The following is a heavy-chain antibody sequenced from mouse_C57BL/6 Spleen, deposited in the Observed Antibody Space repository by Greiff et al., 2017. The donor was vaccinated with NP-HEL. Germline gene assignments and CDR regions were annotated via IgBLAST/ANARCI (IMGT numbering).Heavy chain of an antibody. V-gene: IGHV5-17*01. CDR2: ISSGSSTI. CDR1: GFTFSDYG. CDR3: ARRSTVVATDAMDY. Sequence: EVKLMESGGGLVKPGGSLKLSCAASGFTFSDYGMHWVRQAPEKGLEWVAYISSGSSTIYYADTVKGRFTFSRDNAKNTLFLQMTSLRSEDTAMYYCARRSTVVATDAMDYWGKGTSVTVSS. D-gene: IGHD1-1*01. J-gene: IGHJ4*01.